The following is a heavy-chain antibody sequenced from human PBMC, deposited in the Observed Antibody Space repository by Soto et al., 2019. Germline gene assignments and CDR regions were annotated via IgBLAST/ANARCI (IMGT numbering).Heavy chain of an antibody. J-gene: IGHJ4*02. CDR1: GGSISGSSFY. D-gene: IGHD2-15*01. V-gene: IGHV4-39*02. Sequence: PSVTLSLTCAVSGGSISGSSFYWDWILQPPEKGLESIGSIHYGGSTYYNPSLNSRVTMSVDTSKNQFSLKLTSVTAADTAVYFCVRDRDTYCSDGVCSGPYFDYWGRGTLVTVSS. CDR2: IHYGGST. CDR3: VRDRDTYCSDGVCSGPYFDY.